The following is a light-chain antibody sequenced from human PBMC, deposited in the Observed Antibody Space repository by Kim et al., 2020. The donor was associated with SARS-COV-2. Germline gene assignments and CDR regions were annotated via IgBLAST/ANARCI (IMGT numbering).Light chain of an antibody. CDR3: SSRDTTGDHVV. V-gene: IGLV3-19*01. Sequence: ALGQTIRITGQGDRLRNYYATWYQQRPGQAPTLVLYGKYDRPSGIPDRFSGSASGNTASLTITGAQAEDEGDYYCSSRDTTGDHVVFGGGTKLTVL. J-gene: IGLJ3*02. CDR2: GKY. CDR1: RLRNYY.